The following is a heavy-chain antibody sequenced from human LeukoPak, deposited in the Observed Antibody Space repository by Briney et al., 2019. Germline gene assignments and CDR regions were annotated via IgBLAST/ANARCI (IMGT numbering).Heavy chain of an antibody. V-gene: IGHV1-69*13. J-gene: IGHJ4*02. Sequence: SVKVSCKASGGTFSSYAISWVRQAPGQGLEWMGGIIPIFGTASYAQKFQGRVTITADESTSTAYMELSSLRSEDTAVYYCAREDSSGYYFFDYWGQGTLVTVSS. CDR2: IIPIFGTA. CDR1: GGTFSSYA. D-gene: IGHD3-22*01. CDR3: AREDSSGYYFFDY.